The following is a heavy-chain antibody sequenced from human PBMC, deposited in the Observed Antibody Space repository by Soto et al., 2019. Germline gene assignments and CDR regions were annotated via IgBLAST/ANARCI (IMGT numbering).Heavy chain of an antibody. J-gene: IGHJ4*02. CDR3: ASYDSSGYYFDY. V-gene: IGHV3-9*01. D-gene: IGHD3-22*01. Sequence: GGSLRLSCAASGFTFDDYAMHWVRQAPGKGLEWVSGISWNSGSIGYADSVKGRFTISRDNAKNSLYLQMNSLRAEDTALYYCASYDSSGYYFDYWGQGTLVTVSS. CDR1: GFTFDDYA. CDR2: ISWNSGSI.